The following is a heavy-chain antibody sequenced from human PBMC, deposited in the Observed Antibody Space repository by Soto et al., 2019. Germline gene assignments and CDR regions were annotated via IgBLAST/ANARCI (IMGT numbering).Heavy chain of an antibody. CDR1: GFTFSSYA. D-gene: IGHD4-17*01. J-gene: IGHJ6*02. CDR2: IRGSGGST. V-gene: IGHV3-23*01. Sequence: QPGGSLRLCCAASGFTFSSYAMSGVRQAPGKGLEWVSAIRGSGGSTYYADSVKGRFTISRDNSKNTLYLRMNSLRSEDTAVHYSGKDTAPDYGEYGGEYYYCMDVWGQGTRVTFS. CDR3: GKDTAPDYGEYGGEYYYCMDV.